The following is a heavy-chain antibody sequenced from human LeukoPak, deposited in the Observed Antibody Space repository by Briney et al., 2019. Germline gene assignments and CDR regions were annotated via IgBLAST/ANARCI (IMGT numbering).Heavy chain of an antibody. V-gene: IGHV3-48*04. CDR2: ISSSGSTI. J-gene: IGHJ4*02. D-gene: IGHD3-10*01. Sequence: GGSLRLSCAAFGFTFSSYSMNWVRQAPGKGLEWVSYISSSGSTIYYADSVKGRFTISRDNAKNSLYLQMNSLRAEDTAVYYCARAYYYGSVDYFDYWGQGTLVTVSS. CDR1: GFTFSSYS. CDR3: ARAYYYGSVDYFDY.